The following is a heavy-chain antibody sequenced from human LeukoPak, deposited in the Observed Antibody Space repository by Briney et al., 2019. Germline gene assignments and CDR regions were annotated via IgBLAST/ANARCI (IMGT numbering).Heavy chain of an antibody. D-gene: IGHD1-14*01. Sequence: GGSLKLSCAASGFTFSSYAMHWVRQAPGQGLEWVAVISYDGSNKYYADSVKGRFTISRDNSKNTLYLQMNSLRAEDTAVYYCARDSGHDYFDYWGQGTLVTVSS. V-gene: IGHV3-30-3*01. J-gene: IGHJ4*02. CDR1: GFTFSSYA. CDR2: ISYDGSNK. CDR3: ARDSGHDYFDY.